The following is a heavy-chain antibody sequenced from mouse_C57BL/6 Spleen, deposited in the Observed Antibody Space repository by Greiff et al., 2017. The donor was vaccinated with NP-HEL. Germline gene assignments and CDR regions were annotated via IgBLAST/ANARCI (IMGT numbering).Heavy chain of an antibody. J-gene: IGHJ3*01. CDR3: ARCDYDGAWFAY. V-gene: IGHV1-18*01. Sequence: EVQLQQSGPELVKPGASVKIPCKASGYTFTDYNMDWVKQSHGKSLEWIGDINPNNGGTIYNQKFKGKATLTVDKSSSTAYMELRGLTSEDTAVYYCARCDYDGAWFAYWGQGTLVTVSA. CDR1: GYTFTDYN. CDR2: INPNNGGT. D-gene: IGHD2-4*01.